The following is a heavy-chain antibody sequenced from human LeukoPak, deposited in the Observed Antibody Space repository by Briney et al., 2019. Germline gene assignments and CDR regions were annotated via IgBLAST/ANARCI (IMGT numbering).Heavy chain of an antibody. J-gene: IGHJ3*02. V-gene: IGHV3-30*04. CDR2: ISYDGSNK. CDR1: GFTFSSYA. CDR3: ARAFDSSGYYFPHDAFDI. D-gene: IGHD3-22*01. Sequence: PGGSLRLSCAASGFTFSSYAMHWVRQAPGKGLEWVAVISYDGSNKYYADSVKGRFTISRDNSKNTLYLQMNSLRAEDTAVYYCARAFDSSGYYFPHDAFDIWGQGTMVTVSS.